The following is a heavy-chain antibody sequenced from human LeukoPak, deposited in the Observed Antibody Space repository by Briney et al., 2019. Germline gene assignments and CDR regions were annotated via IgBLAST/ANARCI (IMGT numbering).Heavy chain of an antibody. CDR3: ARGLIAAAGT. V-gene: IGHV4-59*01. D-gene: IGHD6-13*01. CDR2: IYYSGST. CDR1: GGSISSYY. Sequence: SETLSLTRTVSGGSISSYYWSWIRQPPGKGLEWIGYIYYSGSTNYNPSLKSRVTISVDTSKNQFSLKLSSVTAADTAVYYCARGLIAAAGTWGQGTLVTVSS. J-gene: IGHJ4*02.